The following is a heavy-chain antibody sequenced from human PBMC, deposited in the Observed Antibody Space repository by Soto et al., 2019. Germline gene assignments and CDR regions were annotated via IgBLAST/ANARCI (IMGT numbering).Heavy chain of an antibody. CDR2: ISYDGSNK. V-gene: IGHV3-30-3*01. CDR3: ARGVGQQWQYHYYYYGMDG. Sequence: XGSLRLSCASSVFTFSSYAMHWVRHSPGKGLEWVAVISYDGSNKYYADSVKGRFTISRDNSKNTLYLQMNSLRAEDTAVYYCARGVGQQWQYHYYYYGMDGLGQRTTVNVS. D-gene: IGHD6-13*01. CDR1: VFTFSSYA. J-gene: IGHJ6*01.